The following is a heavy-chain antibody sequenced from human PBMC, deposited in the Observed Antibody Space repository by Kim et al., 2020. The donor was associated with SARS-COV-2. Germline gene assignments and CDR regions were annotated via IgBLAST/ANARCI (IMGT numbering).Heavy chain of an antibody. J-gene: IGHJ4*01. V-gene: IGHV3-7*03. D-gene: IGHD3-10*01. CDR1: GFTFSEYW. Sequence: GGSLRLSCEASGFTFSEYWMSWVRQAPGKGLEWVANIKQDGSEKYSVDSVKGRFTISRDNAKDSLSLQMNSLRADDTAVYYCARVNRFYASGSPSIHFDYWGHGTLVTVSS. CDR3: ARVNRFYASGSPSIHFDY. CDR2: IKQDGSEK.